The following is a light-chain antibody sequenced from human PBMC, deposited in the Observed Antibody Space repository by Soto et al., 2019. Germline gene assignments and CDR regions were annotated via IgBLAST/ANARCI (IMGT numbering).Light chain of an antibody. CDR2: DAS. Sequence: EIVLTQSPATLSLSPGERATLSCRASQSVGSYLAWYQQKPGQAPRLLIYDASNRATGIPARFSGSGSGTDFTLTISSLEPEDFAVYYCQLRSNCPLTFGGGTKVEIK. CDR1: QSVGSY. J-gene: IGKJ4*01. V-gene: IGKV3-11*01. CDR3: QLRSNCPLT.